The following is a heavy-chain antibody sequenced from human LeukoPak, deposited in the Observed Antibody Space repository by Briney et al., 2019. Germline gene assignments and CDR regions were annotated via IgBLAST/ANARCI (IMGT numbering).Heavy chain of an antibody. Sequence: PSETLRLSCTASGVTFSSYELNWVRQPPGKGLEWIGYIFYSGSTNYNPSLKSRFTISVDTSKNPLSLKLRSVTAADTAVYYCARKITSLDYWGQGTLVTVSS. CDR3: ARKITSLDY. D-gene: IGHD2-2*01. CDR1: GVTFSSYE. V-gene: IGHV4-59*08. CDR2: IFYSGST. J-gene: IGHJ4*02.